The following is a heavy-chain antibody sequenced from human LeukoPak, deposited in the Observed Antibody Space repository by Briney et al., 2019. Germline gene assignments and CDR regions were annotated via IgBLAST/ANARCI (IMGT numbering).Heavy chain of an antibody. CDR2: IYYSGST. CDR1: GGSLSSSSYY. CDR3: ARDLSGSYIYPVTPDI. D-gene: IGHD1-26*01. J-gene: IGHJ3*02. Sequence: SETLSLTCTVSGGSLSSSSYYWGWIRQPPGKGLEWIGSIYYSGSTYYNPSPKSRVTISVDTSKNQFSLKLSSVTAADTAVYYCARDLSGSYIYPVTPDIWGQGTMVTVSS. V-gene: IGHV4-39*07.